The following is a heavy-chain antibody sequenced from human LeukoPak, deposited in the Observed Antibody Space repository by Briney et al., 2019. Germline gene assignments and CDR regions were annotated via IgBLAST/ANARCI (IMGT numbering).Heavy chain of an antibody. CDR2: IYYSGST. CDR1: GGSINSRIYY. Sequence: PSETLSLTCTVSGGSINSRIYYWGWIRQPPGKGLEWIGSIYYSGSTYYNPSLKSRVTISVDTSKNQFSLKLSSVTAADTAVYYCARRGIAVAGTPSYYFDYWGQGTLVTVSS. CDR3: ARRGIAVAGTPSYYFDY. J-gene: IGHJ4*02. D-gene: IGHD6-19*01. V-gene: IGHV4-39*07.